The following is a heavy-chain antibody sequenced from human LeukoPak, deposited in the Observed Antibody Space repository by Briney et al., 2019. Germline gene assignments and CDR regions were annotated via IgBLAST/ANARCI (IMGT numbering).Heavy chain of an antibody. CDR2: IRISGDDT. D-gene: IGHD4-17*01. CDR1: GFSFSSHA. CDR3: ANEIRPNDY. J-gene: IGHJ4*02. V-gene: IGHV3-23*01. Sequence: GGSLRLSCATSGFSFSSHAMTWVRQAPGKGLEWLSAIRISGDDTYYADSVKGRFTISRDNSKNTLYLQMNSLSADDTAMYYCANEIRPNDYWGQGTLVTVSS.